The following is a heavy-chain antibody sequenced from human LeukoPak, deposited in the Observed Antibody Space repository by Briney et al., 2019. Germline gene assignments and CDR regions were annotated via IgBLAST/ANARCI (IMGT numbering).Heavy chain of an antibody. Sequence: RAGGSLRLSCSASGFAFSRFAMTWVRHLPGKCLDWVSTISGNGHQTYYGDSVKGRSSVSRDNSKNILYLQMDSLRADDSALYYCAKDANYYDSSGFFIPFDYWGQGTLVTVSS. CDR3: AKDANYYDSSGFFIPFDY. CDR2: ISGNGHQT. V-gene: IGHV3-23*01. CDR1: GFAFSRFA. J-gene: IGHJ4*02. D-gene: IGHD3-22*01.